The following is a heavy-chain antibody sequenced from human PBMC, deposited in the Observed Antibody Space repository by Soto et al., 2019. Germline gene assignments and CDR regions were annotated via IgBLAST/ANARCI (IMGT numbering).Heavy chain of an antibody. D-gene: IGHD6-6*01. CDR1: GFTFSSYG. Sequence: QVQLVKSGGGVVQPGRSLRLSCAASGFTFSSYGMHWVRQAPGKGLEWVAVIWYDGSNKYYADSVKGRFTISRDNSKNTLYLQMNSLRAEDTAVYYCARDGGIAAQDYWGQGTLVTVSS. V-gene: IGHV3-33*01. CDR3: ARDGGIAAQDY. J-gene: IGHJ4*02. CDR2: IWYDGSNK.